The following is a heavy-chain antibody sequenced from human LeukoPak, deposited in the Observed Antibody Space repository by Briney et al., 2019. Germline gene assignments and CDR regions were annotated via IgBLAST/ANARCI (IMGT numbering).Heavy chain of an antibody. CDR1: IYSISSGYH. CDR2: IYYRGNN. D-gene: IGHD3-3*01. Sequence: SQTMSPTCTVAIYSISSGYHWGSVRPYPGKGLEWIGSIYYRGNNYYNTSRKSRVTISLDTSKDQFSLKRTSVTAADTAIYYCARDRGYYTFDYWGQGTLVTVSS. V-gene: IGHV4-38-2*02. J-gene: IGHJ4*02. CDR3: ARDRGYYTFDY.